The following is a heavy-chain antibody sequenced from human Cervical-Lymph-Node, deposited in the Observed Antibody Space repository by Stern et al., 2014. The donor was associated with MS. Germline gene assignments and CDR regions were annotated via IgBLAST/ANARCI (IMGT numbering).Heavy chain of an antibody. CDR3: APDPQD. Sequence: QVTLRESGPTLVKPTQTLTLTCTFSGFSFNTRGVGVGWSRQSPGKALEWLALIYYNNETRYSPSLRSRLPITRDTSKKQVVLTQANKDPVDPATFFLAPDPQDWGQGARVTVSS. V-gene: IGHV2-5*01. CDR2: IYYNNET. CDR1: GFSFNTRGVG. J-gene: IGHJ4*02. D-gene: IGHD2-15*01.